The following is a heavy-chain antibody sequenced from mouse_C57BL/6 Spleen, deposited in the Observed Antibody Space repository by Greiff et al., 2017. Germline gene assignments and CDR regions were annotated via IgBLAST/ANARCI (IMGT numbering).Heavy chain of an antibody. CDR1: GFTFSSYG. D-gene: IGHD2-5*01. CDR2: ISSGGSYT. CDR3: ARQTIVTLDY. J-gene: IGHJ2*01. V-gene: IGHV5-6*01. Sequence: VQLKESGGDLVKPGGSLKLSCAASGFTFSSYGMSWVRQTPDKRLEWVATISSGGSYTYYPDSVKGRFTISRDNAKNTLYLQMSSLKSEDTAMYYCARQTIVTLDYWGQGTTLTVSS.